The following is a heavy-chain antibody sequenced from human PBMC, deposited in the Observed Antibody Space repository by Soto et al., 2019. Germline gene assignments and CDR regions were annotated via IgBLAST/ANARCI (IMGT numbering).Heavy chain of an antibody. Sequence: VQLLESGGGLVQPWGSLRPSCAASGFSFSSYAMVWVRQAPGKGLEWVSVISARGGSSYFADSVKGRFTISRDNSKNVLSLEMNSLRADDTAIYFCAKGSIEYSASVDNWGQGTLVLVSS. D-gene: IGHD5-12*01. J-gene: IGHJ4*02. V-gene: IGHV3-23*01. CDR2: ISARGGSS. CDR1: GFSFSSYA. CDR3: AKGSIEYSASVDN.